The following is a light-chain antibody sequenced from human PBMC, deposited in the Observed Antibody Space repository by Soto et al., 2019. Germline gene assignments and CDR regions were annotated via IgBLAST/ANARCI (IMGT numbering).Light chain of an antibody. Sequence: DIQMTQSPSSLSASVGARVTITCRASQPISTYLNWYQHKPGKAPKFLIYAASSLQSGVPSRFSGSGSGTEFTLTISSLQPEYSATYYCQQSYSTPQIFGQGTKVESK. V-gene: IGKV1-39*01. CDR2: AAS. CDR3: QQSYSTPQI. J-gene: IGKJ2*01. CDR1: QPISTY.